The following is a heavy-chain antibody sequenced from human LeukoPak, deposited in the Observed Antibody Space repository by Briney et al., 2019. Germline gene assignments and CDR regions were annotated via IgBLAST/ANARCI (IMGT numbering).Heavy chain of an antibody. Sequence: VASVRVSCKASGYTFTGYYMQWVRQAPAQGLEWVGWINSDSGFTQYAQKFQGRVTKPRDTSLNTVYMDLTRLTSDDTAVYYCARNFDMKGSDPWGQGTLVTVSS. J-gene: IGHJ5*02. CDR3: ARNFDMKGSDP. CDR2: INSDSGFT. D-gene: IGHD3-9*01. V-gene: IGHV1-2*02. CDR1: GYTFTGYY.